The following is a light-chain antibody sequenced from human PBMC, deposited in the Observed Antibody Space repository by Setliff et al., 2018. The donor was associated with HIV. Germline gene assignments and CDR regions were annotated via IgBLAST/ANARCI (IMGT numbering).Light chain of an antibody. CDR2: GNN. V-gene: IGLV1-40*01. J-gene: IGLJ3*02. Sequence: QSALTQTPSVSGAPGQRITISCTGSSSSIGAGYDVHWYQHLPGTTPKLLIYGNNNRPSGVPDRFSGSKSDTSASLAITGLQAEDEADYYCQSYDSSLSSWVFGGGTKVT. CDR3: QSYDSSLSSWV. CDR1: SSSIGAGYD.